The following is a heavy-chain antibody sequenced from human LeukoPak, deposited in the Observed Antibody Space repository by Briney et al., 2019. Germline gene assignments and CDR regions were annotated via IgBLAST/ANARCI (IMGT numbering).Heavy chain of an antibody. CDR3: AMDEGYYYDSSGLGFDY. D-gene: IGHD3-22*01. V-gene: IGHV1-69*05. Sequence: SVKVSCKASGGTFSSYAISWVRQAPGQGLEWMGGIIPIFGTANYAQKFQGRVTITTDESTSTAYMELSSLRSEDTAMYYCAMDEGYYYDSSGLGFDYWGQGTLVTVSS. CDR1: GGTFSSYA. CDR2: IIPIFGTA. J-gene: IGHJ4*02.